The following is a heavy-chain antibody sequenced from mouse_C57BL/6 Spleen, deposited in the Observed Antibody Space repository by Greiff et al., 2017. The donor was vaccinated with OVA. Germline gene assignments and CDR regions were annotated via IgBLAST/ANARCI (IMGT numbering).Heavy chain of an antibody. J-gene: IGHJ3*01. Sequence: QVQLQQPGAELVKPGASVKVSCKASGYTFTSYWMHWVKQRPGQGLEWIGRIHPSDSDTNYNQKFKGKATLTVDKSSSTAYMQLSSLTSEDAAVYYCAMGYYGSSYFAYWGQGTLVTVSA. V-gene: IGHV1-74*01. D-gene: IGHD1-1*01. CDR3: AMGYYGSSYFAY. CDR2: IHPSDSDT. CDR1: GYTFTSYW.